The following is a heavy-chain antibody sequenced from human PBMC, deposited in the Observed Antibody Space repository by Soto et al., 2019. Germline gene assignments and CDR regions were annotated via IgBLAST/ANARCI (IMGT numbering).Heavy chain of an antibody. V-gene: IGHV2-5*02. CDR3: ERSLRRSWGSRGAFD. J-gene: IGHJ4*01. CDR2: IFWDDDK. D-gene: IGHD6-13*01. CDR1: GFPLSTSGVG. Sequence: QITLKESGPTLVKPTQTLTLTCTFSGFPLSTSGVGVGWIRQPPGTALEWLALIFWDDDKRYSPSLKNRRTIAKYPPKRQGALTRTNMHRVDTPASYGERSLRRSWGSRGAFD.